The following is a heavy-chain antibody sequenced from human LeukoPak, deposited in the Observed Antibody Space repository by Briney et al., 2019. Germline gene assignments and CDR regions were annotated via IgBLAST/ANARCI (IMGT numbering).Heavy chain of an antibody. CDR1: YTFTGYY. J-gene: IGHJ4*02. Sequence: YTFTGYYXXWVRQAPGQGLEWMGRINPNSGGTNYAQKFQGRVTMTRDTSISAAYMELSGLRSDDTAVYYCGTLLSNGPFDYWGQGSLVTVSS. CDR3: GTLLSNGPFDY. CDR2: INPNSGGT. V-gene: IGHV1-2*06.